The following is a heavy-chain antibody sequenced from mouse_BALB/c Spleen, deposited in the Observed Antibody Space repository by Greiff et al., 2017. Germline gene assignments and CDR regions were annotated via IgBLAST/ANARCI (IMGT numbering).Heavy chain of an antibody. D-gene: IGHD2-1*01. CDR3: ARNDNYGAMDY. J-gene: IGHJ4*01. V-gene: IGHV14-1*02. CDR1: GFNIKDYY. CDR2: IDPENGNT. Sequence: VQLQQSGAELVRPGASVKLSCTASGFNIKDYYMHWVKQRPEQGLEWIGWIDPENGNTIYDPKFQGKASITADTSSNTAYLQLSSLTSEDTAVYYCARNDNYGAMDYWGQGTTVTVSS.